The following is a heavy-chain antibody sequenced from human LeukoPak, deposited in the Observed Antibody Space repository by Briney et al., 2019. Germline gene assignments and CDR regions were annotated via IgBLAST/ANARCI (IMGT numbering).Heavy chain of an antibody. Sequence: SETLSLTCTVSGGSIGTYYWSWIRQSPGQGLEWIGNVYYSGSAYYTPSLKSRVTMSVDTSKNQFSLKLSSVTAADTAVYYCARKPIINNAWYYFDCWGQGILVAVSS. CDR2: VYYSGSA. J-gene: IGHJ4*02. CDR1: GGSIGTYY. V-gene: IGHV4-59*04. D-gene: IGHD1/OR15-1a*01. CDR3: ARKPIINNAWYYFDC.